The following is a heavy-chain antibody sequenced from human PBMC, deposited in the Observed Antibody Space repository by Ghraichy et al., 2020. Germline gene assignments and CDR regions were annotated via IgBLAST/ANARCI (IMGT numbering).Heavy chain of an antibody. D-gene: IGHD2-21*02. CDR3: ARGAVVVTAHYYYGMDV. CDR1: GYTFTGYY. J-gene: IGHJ6*02. Sequence: ASVKVSCKASGYTFTGYYMHWVRQAPGQGLEWMGRINPNSGGTNYAQKFQGRVTMTRDTSISTAYMELSRLRSDDTVVYYCARGAVVVTAHYYYGMDVWGQGTTVTVSS. CDR2: INPNSGGT. V-gene: IGHV1-2*05.